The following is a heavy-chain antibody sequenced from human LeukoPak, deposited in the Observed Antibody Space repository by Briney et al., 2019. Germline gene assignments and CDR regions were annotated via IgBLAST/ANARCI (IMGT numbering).Heavy chain of an antibody. D-gene: IGHD5-12*01. CDR1: GGSISSNSYY. Sequence: SETLSLTCTVSGGSISSNSYYWGWIRQPPGKGPEWIGSVYYSGNTYYNPSLKSRVTISVDTSKNQFSLKLNSVTAADTAVYYCASPLGSGGFDPIDYWGQGTLVTVSS. CDR3: ASPLGSGGFDPIDY. V-gene: IGHV4-39*01. CDR2: VYYSGNT. J-gene: IGHJ4*02.